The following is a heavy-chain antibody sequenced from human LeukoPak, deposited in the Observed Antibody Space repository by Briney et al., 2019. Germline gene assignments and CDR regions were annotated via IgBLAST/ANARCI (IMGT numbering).Heavy chain of an antibody. CDR2: IYTSGSA. V-gene: IGHV4-4*07. J-gene: IGHJ4*02. Sequence: SETLSLTCTVSGGSISNYYWRWIWQPAGKGLEWIGRIYTSGSANYNPSLKSRVTMSVDTSKNQFSLKLSSATAADTAVYYCARGPDGSGYYPFDYWGQGTPVTVSS. CDR1: GGSISNYY. CDR3: ARGPDGSGYYPFDY. D-gene: IGHD3-22*01.